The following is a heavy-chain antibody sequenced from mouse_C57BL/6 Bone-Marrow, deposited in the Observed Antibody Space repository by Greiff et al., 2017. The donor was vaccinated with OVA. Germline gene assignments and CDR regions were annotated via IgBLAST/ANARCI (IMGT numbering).Heavy chain of an antibody. D-gene: IGHD1-1*01. Sequence: VQLQQSGAELARPGASVKLSCKASGYTFTSYGISWVKQRTGQGLEWIGEIYPRSGNTYYNEKFKGKATLTADKSSSTAYMELRSLTSEDSAVYVCAREDLNYYGSSYAMDYWGQGTSVTVSS. CDR2: IYPRSGNT. J-gene: IGHJ4*01. V-gene: IGHV1-81*01. CDR3: AREDLNYYGSSYAMDY. CDR1: GYTFTSYG.